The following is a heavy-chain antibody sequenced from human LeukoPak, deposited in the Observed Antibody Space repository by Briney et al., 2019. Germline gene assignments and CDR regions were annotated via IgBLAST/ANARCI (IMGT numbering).Heavy chain of an antibody. D-gene: IGHD2-8*02. V-gene: IGHV3-53*01. CDR2: IYSGGST. Sequence: PGGSLRLSSAASGFTVSSNYMSQVRQAQGKGLDSVSVIYSGGSTYYADSVKGLFTISRDNSKNTLYLQMNSLRTEDTAVYYCARYWVGYGMDVWGQGTTVTVSS. CDR3: ARYWVGYGMDV. J-gene: IGHJ6*02. CDR1: GFTVSSNY.